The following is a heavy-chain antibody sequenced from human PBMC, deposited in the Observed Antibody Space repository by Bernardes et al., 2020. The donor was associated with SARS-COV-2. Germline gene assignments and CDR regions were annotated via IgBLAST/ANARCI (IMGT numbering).Heavy chain of an antibody. D-gene: IGHD3-10*01. Sequence: GGSLRLSCAASGFTVSSNYMSWVRKAPGKGLEWVSVIYSGGSTYYADSVKGRFTISRDNSKNTLYLQMNSLRAEDTAVYYCAREMILWFGEFQSDYYYGMDVWGQGTTVTVSS. CDR2: IYSGGST. CDR3: AREMILWFGEFQSDYYYGMDV. J-gene: IGHJ6*02. CDR1: GFTVSSNY. V-gene: IGHV3-53*01.